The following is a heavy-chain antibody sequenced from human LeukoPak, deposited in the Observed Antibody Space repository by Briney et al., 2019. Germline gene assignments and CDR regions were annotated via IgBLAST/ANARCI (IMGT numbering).Heavy chain of an antibody. CDR3: AREAGAMFNY. Sequence: ASVKVSCKASGYTFTSYGISWVRQAPGQGLEWMGWINPNSGGTNYAQKFQGRVTMTRDTSISTAYMELSRLRSDDTAVYYCAREAGAMFNYWGQGTLVTVSS. V-gene: IGHV1-2*02. D-gene: IGHD1-26*01. CDR2: INPNSGGT. CDR1: GYTFTSYG. J-gene: IGHJ4*02.